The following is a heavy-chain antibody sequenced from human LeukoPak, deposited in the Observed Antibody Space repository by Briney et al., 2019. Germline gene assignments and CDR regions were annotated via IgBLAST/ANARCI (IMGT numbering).Heavy chain of an antibody. D-gene: IGHD3-10*01. CDR1: GGSISSYY. CDR2: IYYSGST. CDR3: ARVFPSAMVRGVDVGWFGP. J-gene: IGHJ5*02. V-gene: IGHV4-59*01. Sequence: PSETLSLTCTVSGGSISSYYWSWIRQPPGKGLEWIGYIYYSGSTNYNPSLKSRVTISVDTSKNQFSLKLSSVTAADTAVYYCARVFPSAMVRGVDVGWFGPWGQGTLVTVSS.